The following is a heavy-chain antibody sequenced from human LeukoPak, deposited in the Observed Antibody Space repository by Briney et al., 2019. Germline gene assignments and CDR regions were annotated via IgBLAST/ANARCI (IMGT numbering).Heavy chain of an antibody. CDR1: GGSISSSSYY. Sequence: PSETLSLTCTVSGGSISSSSYYWGWIRQPPGKGLEWIGSIYYSGSTYYNPSLKSRVTISVDTSKNQFSLKLSSVTAADTALYYCTRHPYSGYDFPLDYWGQGTLVTVSS. CDR2: IYYSGST. V-gene: IGHV4-39*01. D-gene: IGHD5-12*01. J-gene: IGHJ4*02. CDR3: TRHPYSGYDFPLDY.